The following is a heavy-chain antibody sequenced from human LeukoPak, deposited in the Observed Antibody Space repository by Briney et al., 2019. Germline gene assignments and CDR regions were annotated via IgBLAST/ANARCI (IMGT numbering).Heavy chain of an antibody. V-gene: IGHV1-24*01. CDR3: ATVHYDYVWGSYRFDY. Sequence: SVKVSCKVSGYTLTELSMHWVRQAPGKGLEWMGGFDPEDGETIYAQKFQGRVTMTEDTSTDTAYMELSSLRSEDTAVYYCATVHYDYVWGSYRFDYWGQGTLVTVSS. J-gene: IGHJ4*02. CDR1: GYTLTELS. CDR2: FDPEDGET. D-gene: IGHD3-16*02.